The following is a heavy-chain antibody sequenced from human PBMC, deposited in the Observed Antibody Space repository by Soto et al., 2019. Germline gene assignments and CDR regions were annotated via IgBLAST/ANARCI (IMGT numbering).Heavy chain of an antibody. CDR2: ISGSGGST. V-gene: IGHV3-23*01. J-gene: IGHJ4*02. D-gene: IGHD3-16*01. CDR3: AKDCLGGGMGCYFDY. CDR1: GFTFSSYA. Sequence: EVQLLESGGGLVQPGGSLRLSCAASGFTFSSYAMSWVRQAPGKGLEWVSAISGSGGSTYYADSVKGRFTISRDNSKNTLYRQRNSLRAEDTAVYYCAKDCLGGGMGCYFDYWGQGTLVTVSS.